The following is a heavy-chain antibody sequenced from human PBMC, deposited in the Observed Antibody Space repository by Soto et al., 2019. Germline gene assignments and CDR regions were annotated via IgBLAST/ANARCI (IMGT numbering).Heavy chain of an antibody. D-gene: IGHD2-2*01. CDR2: VNGGNGDT. CDR1: GFSFTSFTNYV. J-gene: IGHJ6*03. CDR3: XXXXXXXXXVXGAMSYYYYYMDV. Sequence: QVHLVQSGAEVKKPGAAVKVSCEASGFSFTSFTNYVIQWVRQAPGQSLXXMGWVNGGNGDTKYSQKFQGRATFTWDTSAXTXXXXLSXLXSXXXXXXXXXXXXXXXXXVXGAMSYYYYYMDVWGKGTTVTVSS. V-gene: IGHV1-3*01.